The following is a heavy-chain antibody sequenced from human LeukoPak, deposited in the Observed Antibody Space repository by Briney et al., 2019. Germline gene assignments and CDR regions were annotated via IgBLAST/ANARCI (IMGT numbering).Heavy chain of an antibody. CDR2: ISGSGGST. V-gene: IGHV3-23*01. CDR1: GFTFSSYA. CDR3: AKAYYYASSGYYQGYFDY. Sequence: GGSLRLSCAASGFTFSSYAMSWVRQAPGKGLEWVSAISGSGGSTYYADSVKGRLTISRDNAKNSLYLQMNSLRAEDTALYYCAKAYYYASSGYYQGYFDYWGQGTLVTVSS. J-gene: IGHJ4*02. D-gene: IGHD3-22*01.